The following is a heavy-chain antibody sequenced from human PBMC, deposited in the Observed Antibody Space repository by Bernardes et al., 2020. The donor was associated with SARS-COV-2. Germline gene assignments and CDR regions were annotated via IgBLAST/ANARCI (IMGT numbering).Heavy chain of an antibody. CDR2: IYYSGST. CDR1: GGSISSGGYY. J-gene: IGHJ6*03. Sequence: SETLSLTCTVSGGSISSGGYYWSWIRQHPGKGLEWIGYIYYSGSTYYNPSLKSLVTISVDTSKNQFSLKLSSVTAADTAVYYCARGGSGYDWDYYYYMDVWGKATTVTVSS. V-gene: IGHV4-31*01. D-gene: IGHD5-12*01. CDR3: ARGGSGYDWDYYYYMDV.